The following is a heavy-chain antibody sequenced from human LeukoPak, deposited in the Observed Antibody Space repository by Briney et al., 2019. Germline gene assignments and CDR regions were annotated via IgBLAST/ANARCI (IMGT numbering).Heavy chain of an antibody. J-gene: IGHJ4*02. CDR2: IYPADSDT. D-gene: IGHD3-10*01. CDR3: ARQSRDGSKTRGYYFDY. V-gene: IGHV5-51*01. CDR1: GYIFTHYW. Sequence: GASLQISCQVSGYIFTHYWIGWVRQMPGKGLESMGLIYPADSDTTYSPSFQGQVTISAAKSITTVYLQWSSLKASDTAMYYCARQSRDGSKTRGYYFDYWGQGTLVTVSS.